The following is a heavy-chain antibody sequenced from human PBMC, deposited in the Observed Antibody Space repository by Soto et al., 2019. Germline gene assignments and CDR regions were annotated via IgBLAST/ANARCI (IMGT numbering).Heavy chain of an antibody. CDR2: IDPSDSYT. D-gene: IGHD3-10*01. CDR3: ATRLDYYGSGSYIYYYYGMDV. V-gene: IGHV5-10-1*01. Sequence: PGESLKISCKGSGYSFTSYWISWVRQMPGKGLEWMGRIDPSDSYTNYSPSFQGHVTISADKSISTAYLQWSSLKASDTAMYYCATRLDYYGSGSYIYYYYGMDVWGQGTTVTVS. J-gene: IGHJ6*02. CDR1: GYSFTSYW.